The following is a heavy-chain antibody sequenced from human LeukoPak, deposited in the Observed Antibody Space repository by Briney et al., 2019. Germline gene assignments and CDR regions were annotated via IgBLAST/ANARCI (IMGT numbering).Heavy chain of an antibody. V-gene: IGHV4-31*03. CDR2: IYYSGST. J-gene: IGHJ4*02. CDR1: GGSISSGGYY. D-gene: IGHD6-13*01. Sequence: SETLSLTCTVSGGSISSGGYYWSWIRQHPGKGLEWIGYIYYSGSTYYNPSLKSRVTISVDTSKNQFSLKLSSVTAADTAVYYCARDYSSSWYRTFDYWGQGTLVTVSS. CDR3: ARDYSSSWYRTFDY.